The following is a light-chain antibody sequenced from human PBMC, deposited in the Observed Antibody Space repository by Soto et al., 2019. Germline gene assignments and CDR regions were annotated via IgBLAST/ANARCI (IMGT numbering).Light chain of an antibody. CDR1: QTLFYSSNTKHY. CDR3: QQYYIMSVT. CDR2: WAS. J-gene: IGKJ5*01. V-gene: IGKV4-1*01. Sequence: IVMTHSPDSLSVSLGERATISCKPSQTLFYSSNTKHYLAWFQQKPGQPPKLLNYWASTRSSWVPDRFSGSRSGTNLTLTISGVQAGDVAICCCQQYYIMSVTFGQGTPLE.